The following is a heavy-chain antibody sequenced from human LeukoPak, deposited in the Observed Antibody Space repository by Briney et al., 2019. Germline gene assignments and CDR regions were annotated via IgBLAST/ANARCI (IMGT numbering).Heavy chain of an antibody. Sequence: SQTLSLTCTVSGGSISSGSYYWSWIRQPAGKGLEWIGYIYYSGSTNYNPSLKGRVTISVDTSKNQFSLKLSSVTAADTAVYYCAREGVGDYGSFDIWGQGTMVTVSS. V-gene: IGHV4-61*10. J-gene: IGHJ3*02. CDR2: IYYSGST. D-gene: IGHD4-17*01. CDR3: AREGVGDYGSFDI. CDR1: GGSISSGSYY.